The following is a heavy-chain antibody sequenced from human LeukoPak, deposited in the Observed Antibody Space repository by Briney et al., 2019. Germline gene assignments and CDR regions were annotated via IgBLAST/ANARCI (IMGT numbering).Heavy chain of an antibody. V-gene: IGHV3-73*01. CDR3: TVPQSGGNWFDP. CDR1: GLTFSDSA. CDR2: IRGKGFSDPP. Sequence: GGSLRLSCAASGLTFSDSAIHWVRQASGKGLEWVGRIRGKGFSDPPAYAASVKDRFTISRDDSESTAYLQMNSLKAEDTAVYYCTVPQSGGNWFDPWGPGTQVTVSS. D-gene: IGHD3-16*01. J-gene: IGHJ5*02.